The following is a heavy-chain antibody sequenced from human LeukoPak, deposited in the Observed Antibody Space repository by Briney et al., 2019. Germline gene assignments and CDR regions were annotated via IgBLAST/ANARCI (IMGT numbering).Heavy chain of an antibody. J-gene: IGHJ3*02. CDR2: IYSGGST. CDR3: ARDALTVVTHGAFDI. CDR1: GFTVSSNY. V-gene: IGHV3-66*01. Sequence: QAGGSLRLSCAASGFTVSSNYMSWVRQAPGKGLEWVSVIYSGGSTYYADSVKGRFTISRDNSKNTLYLQMNSLRAEDTAVYYCARDALTVVTHGAFDIWGQGTMVTVSS. D-gene: IGHD4-23*01.